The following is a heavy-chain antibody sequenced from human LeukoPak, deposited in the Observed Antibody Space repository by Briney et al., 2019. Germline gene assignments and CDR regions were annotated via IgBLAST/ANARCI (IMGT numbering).Heavy chain of an antibody. V-gene: IGHV4-59*11. Sequence: SETLSLTCTVSGDSISSHYWSWIRQPPGKGLEWIGYIYYSGSTSYNPSLKSRVSISVDTSKSQFSLRLNSVTAADTAVYYCARVQCSSTSCYWVDYWGQGTLVTVSS. CDR1: GDSISSHY. CDR2: IYYSGST. D-gene: IGHD2-2*01. CDR3: ARVQCSSTSCYWVDY. J-gene: IGHJ4*02.